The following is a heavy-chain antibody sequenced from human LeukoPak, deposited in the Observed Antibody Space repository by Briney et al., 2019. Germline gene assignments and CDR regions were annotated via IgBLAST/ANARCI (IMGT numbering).Heavy chain of an antibody. CDR1: GGSMSSYY. D-gene: IGHD1-1*01. CDR2: IYYSGST. J-gene: IGHJ3*02. CDR3: ARDLPTRSAFDI. V-gene: IGHV4-59*01. Sequence: SETLSLTXTVSGGSMSSYYWSWIRQPPGKGLEWIGYIYYSGSTNYNPSLKSRVSISVDTSKNQFSLKLSSVTAADTAVYYCARDLPTRSAFDIWGQGTMVTVSS.